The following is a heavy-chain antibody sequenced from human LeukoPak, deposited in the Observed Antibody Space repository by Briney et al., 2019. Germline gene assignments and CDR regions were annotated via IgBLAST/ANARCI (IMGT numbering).Heavy chain of an antibody. J-gene: IGHJ4*02. D-gene: IGHD3-3*01. Sequence: ASVKVSCKASGYTFTSYKIHWIRQAPGQGLEWMAVINPSDGSTNYAQKFQGRVTMTRDTSTSTVYMELRSLRSEDTAVYYCARDDFWSPGYYFDYWGQGTLVTVSS. CDR2: INPSDGST. CDR3: ARDDFWSPGYYFDY. V-gene: IGHV1-46*01. CDR1: GYTFTSYK.